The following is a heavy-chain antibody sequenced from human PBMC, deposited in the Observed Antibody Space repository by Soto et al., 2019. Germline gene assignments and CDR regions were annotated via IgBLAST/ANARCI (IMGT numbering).Heavy chain of an antibody. J-gene: IGHJ6*02. V-gene: IGHV3-30-3*01. CDR3: ARDRLIFSRDYYYLIDV. CDR2: ISYDGSNK. Sequence: GGSLRLSCAASGFTFSSYAMHGVRQAPGKGLEWVAVISYDGSNKYYADSVKGRFTISRDNSKNTLYLQMNSLRAEDTAVYYCARDRLIFSRDYYYLIDVCGQGTTDTVS. D-gene: IGHD3-3*02. CDR1: GFTFSSYA.